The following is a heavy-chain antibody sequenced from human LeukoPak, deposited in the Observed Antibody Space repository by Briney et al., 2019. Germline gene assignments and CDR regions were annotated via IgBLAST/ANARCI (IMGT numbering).Heavy chain of an antibody. CDR1: GFTFSSYA. CDR3: ARDSSGWTKYFDY. J-gene: IGHJ4*02. D-gene: IGHD6-25*01. CDR2: ISGSGGTT. Sequence: PGGSLRLSCAASGFTFSSYAMSWVRQAPGKGLEWVSVISGSGGTTYYADSVKGRFTISRDNSKNTLYLQMNSLRAEDTAVYYCARDSSGWTKYFDYWGQGTLVTVSS. V-gene: IGHV3-23*01.